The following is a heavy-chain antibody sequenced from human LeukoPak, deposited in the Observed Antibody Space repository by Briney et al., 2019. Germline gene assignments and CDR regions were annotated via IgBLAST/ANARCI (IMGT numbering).Heavy chain of an antibody. CDR2: IIPIFGTA. V-gene: IGHV1-69*13. CDR3: ARETAAGTFFLDY. CDR1: GGTFSSYA. J-gene: IGHJ4*02. D-gene: IGHD6-13*01. Sequence: ASVKVSCKASGGTFSSYAISWVRQAPGQGLEWMGGIIPIFGTANYAQKFQGRVTITADGSTSTAYMELSSLRSEDTAVYYCARETAAGTFFLDYWGQGTLVTVSS.